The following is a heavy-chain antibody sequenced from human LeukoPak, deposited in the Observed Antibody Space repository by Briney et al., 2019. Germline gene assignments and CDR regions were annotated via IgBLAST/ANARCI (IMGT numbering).Heavy chain of an antibody. Sequence: PSETLSLTCTVSGGSISSYYWSWIRQPPGKGLEWIGYIYYSGSTNYNPSLKSRVTISADTSKNQFSLKLSSVTAADTAVYYCARDNGSSLWIWFDPWGQGTLVTVSS. V-gene: IGHV4-59*01. CDR3: ARDNGSSLWIWFDP. CDR2: IYYSGST. D-gene: IGHD6-13*01. J-gene: IGHJ5*02. CDR1: GGSISSYY.